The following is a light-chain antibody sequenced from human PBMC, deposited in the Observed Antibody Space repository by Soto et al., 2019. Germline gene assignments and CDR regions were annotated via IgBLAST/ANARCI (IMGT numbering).Light chain of an antibody. CDR1: QNISDN. CDR3: QQYNNGLWT. CDR2: VAS. Sequence: EIVMTQSPATLSVSPGERATLSCRASQNISDNLAWYHQKPGQAPRFLIDVASTRATGIPARFSGSGSGTEFTLTIRSLKSEDFAVYYCQQYNNGLWTFGQGTKVEIK. V-gene: IGKV3-15*01. J-gene: IGKJ1*01.